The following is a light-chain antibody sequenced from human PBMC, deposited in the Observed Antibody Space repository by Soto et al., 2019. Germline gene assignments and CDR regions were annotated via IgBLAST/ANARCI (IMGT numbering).Light chain of an antibody. CDR3: QQSYSTTWT. V-gene: IGKV1-39*01. CDR2: AAS. J-gene: IGKJ1*01. Sequence: DIQMTQSPSSLSASVGDRVTITCRASQGISTFLNWYQHKPGKAPKLLIYAASSLQSGVPSRFSSIGSETDFTLTISSLQPEDFATYSCQQSYSTTWTFGQGTTVEIQ. CDR1: QGISTF.